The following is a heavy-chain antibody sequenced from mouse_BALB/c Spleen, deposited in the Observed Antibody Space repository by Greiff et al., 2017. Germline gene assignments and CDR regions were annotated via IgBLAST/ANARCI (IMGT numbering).Heavy chain of an antibody. CDR3: RSVILRGYFDY. J-gene: IGHJ2*01. V-gene: IGHV1S53*03. D-gene: IGHD1-1*01. CDR1: GYTFTDHA. Sequence: QVQLQQSDTVLVKPGASVKTSCKSSGYTFTDHAIHRVKQRPEQGLEWIGYISPGTGDIKYNEKFKGKATLTADKSSSTAYMQLNSLTSEDSAVYFCRSVILRGYFDYWGQGSTLTVSS. CDR2: ISPGTGDI.